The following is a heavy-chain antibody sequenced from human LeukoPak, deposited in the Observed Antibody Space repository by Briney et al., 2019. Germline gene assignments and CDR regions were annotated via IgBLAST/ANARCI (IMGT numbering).Heavy chain of an antibody. J-gene: IGHJ3*02. D-gene: IGHD2-8*01. CDR3: ARDLSESLDAGDDFDI. CDR1: GYTFTSYY. CDR2: IIPIFGTA. Sequence: SVKVSCKASGYTFTSYYMHWVRQAPGQGLEWIGGIIPIFGTANYAHKFQGRVTITTDESTTTVYMELSILISEATAVYYCARDLSESLDAGDDFDIWGQGPMVTVSS. V-gene: IGHV1-69*05.